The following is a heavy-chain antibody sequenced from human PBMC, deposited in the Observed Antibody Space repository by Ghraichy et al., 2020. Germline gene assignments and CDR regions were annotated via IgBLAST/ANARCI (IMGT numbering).Heavy chain of an antibody. D-gene: IGHD2-15*01. CDR3: ARAVARYYYYYYGMDV. Sequence: GSLRLSCAVYGGSFSGYYWSWIRQPPGKGLEWIGEINHSGSTNYNPSLKSRVTISVDTSKNQFSLKLSSVTAADTAVYYCARAVARYYYYYYGMDVWGQGTTVTVSS. J-gene: IGHJ6*02. CDR1: GGSFSGYY. V-gene: IGHV4-34*01. CDR2: INHSGST.